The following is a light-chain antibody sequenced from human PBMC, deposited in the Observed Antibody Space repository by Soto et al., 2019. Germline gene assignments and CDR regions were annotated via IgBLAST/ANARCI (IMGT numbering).Light chain of an antibody. CDR3: QQRSNWPPWT. Sequence: EIVLTQSPATLSLSPGERATLSCRASQSVSRYLAWYQQKPGQAPRLLIYDASTRATGIPARFSGSGSGTDFTLTISSLEPEDFGVYYCQQRSNWPPWTFGQGTKVEIK. V-gene: IGKV3-11*01. CDR1: QSVSRY. CDR2: DAS. J-gene: IGKJ1*01.